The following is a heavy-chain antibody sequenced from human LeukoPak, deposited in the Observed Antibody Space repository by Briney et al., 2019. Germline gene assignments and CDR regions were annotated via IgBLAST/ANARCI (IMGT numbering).Heavy chain of an antibody. D-gene: IGHD1-26*01. V-gene: IGHV4-59*01. J-gene: IGHJ4*02. CDR3: ARDIRAVGATLYFDY. CDR2: IYYSGST. Sequence: SETLSLTCTVCGASISSYYWSWIRQTPGKGLEWIGQIYYSGSTNYNPSLKSRVTISVDTSKNQFSLKLSSVTAADTAVYYCARDIRAVGATLYFDYWGQGTLVTVSS. CDR1: GASISSYY.